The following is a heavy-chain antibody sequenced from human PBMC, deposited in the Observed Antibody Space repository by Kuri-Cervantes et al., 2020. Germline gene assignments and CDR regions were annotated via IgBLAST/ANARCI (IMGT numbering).Heavy chain of an antibody. CDR2: ISGSGGST. CDR1: GFTFSSYA. D-gene: IGHD3-3*01. V-gene: IGHV3-23*01. CDR3: ASGSGTYYDFWSGNQDAFDI. J-gene: IGHJ3*02. Sequence: GESLKISCAASGFTFSSYAMSWVRQAPGKGLEWVSAISGSGGSTYYADSVKGRFTISRDNSKNTLYLQMNSLRSDDTAMYYCASGSGTYYDFWSGNQDAFDIWGQGTMVTVSS.